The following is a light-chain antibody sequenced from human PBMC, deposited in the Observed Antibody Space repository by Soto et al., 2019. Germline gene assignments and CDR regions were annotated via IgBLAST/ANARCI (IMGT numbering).Light chain of an antibody. CDR1: QSVSSSD. CDR3: QQYGRSPFT. J-gene: IGKJ3*01. Sequence: DIVLTQPPGTLSLSPGERATLSCRSSQSVSSSDLAWYQQKPGQAPRLLIYGASNRATGIPGRFSGSGSGTDFTLTLSRLEPEDFAVYYCQQYGRSPFTFGPGTKVHIK. CDR2: GAS. V-gene: IGKV3-20*01.